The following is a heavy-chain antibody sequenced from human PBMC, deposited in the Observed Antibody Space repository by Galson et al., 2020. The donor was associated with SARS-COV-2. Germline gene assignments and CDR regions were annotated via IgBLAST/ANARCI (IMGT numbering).Heavy chain of an antibody. Sequence: SQTLSLTCTVSGGSISSSSYYWGWIRQPPGKGLEWIGSIYYSGSTYYNPSLKSRVTISVDTSKNQFSLKLSSVTAADTAVYYCAVVGARDAFDIWGQGTMVTVSS. J-gene: IGHJ3*02. CDR1: GGSISSSSYY. V-gene: IGHV4-39*01. CDR2: IYYSGST. D-gene: IGHD1-26*01. CDR3: AVVGARDAFDI.